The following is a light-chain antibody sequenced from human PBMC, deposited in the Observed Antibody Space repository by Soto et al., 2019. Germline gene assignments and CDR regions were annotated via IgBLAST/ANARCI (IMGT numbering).Light chain of an antibody. J-gene: IGKJ4*01. CDR2: GAS. CDR3: HQYGTSPLT. Sequence: ELVLTQSPGTLSLSPGDRATLSCRASQSVTSGYLAWYQQKPGQAPRLLIYGASSRATGVPDRFRGRGSGTDFPLTITRLEPEDFAVYYCHQYGTSPLTFGGGTKVEIK. CDR1: QSVTSGY. V-gene: IGKV3-20*01.